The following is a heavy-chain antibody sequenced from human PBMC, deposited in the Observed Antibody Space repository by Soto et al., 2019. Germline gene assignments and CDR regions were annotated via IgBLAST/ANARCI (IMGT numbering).Heavy chain of an antibody. CDR2: MNPNSGNT. CDR3: ARVVATRVDS. CDR1: GYTFTSYD. J-gene: IGHJ4*02. V-gene: IGHV1-8*01. Sequence: QVQLVQSGAEVKKPGASVKVSCKASGYTFTSYDINWVRQATGQGLEWMGWMNPNSGNTGYAQKFPGXGXMXXNTSTRTAYMALSSRRSEDAAVYYCARVVATRVDSWGQGALVTVSS. D-gene: IGHD5-12*01.